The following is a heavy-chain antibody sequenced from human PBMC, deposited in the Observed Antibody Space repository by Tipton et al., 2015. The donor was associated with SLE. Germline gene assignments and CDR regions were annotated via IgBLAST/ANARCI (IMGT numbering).Heavy chain of an antibody. CDR2: IYHSAST. CDR1: GGSFSSHY. V-gene: IGHV4-59*11. J-gene: IGHJ4*02. Sequence: GLVKPSQTLSLTCAVYGGSFSSHYWSWIRQPPGKGLEWIGYIYHSASTNYNPSLKSRVTISVDTSKNQLSMKLTSVSAADTAVYYCASWNSEAVSGFFDYWGQGTLVTFSS. D-gene: IGHD6-19*01. CDR3: ASWNSEAVSGFFDY.